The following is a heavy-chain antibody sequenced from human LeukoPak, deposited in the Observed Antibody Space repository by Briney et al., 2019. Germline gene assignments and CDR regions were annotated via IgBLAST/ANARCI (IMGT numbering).Heavy chain of an antibody. V-gene: IGHV1-2*02. CDR3: ATAFGAVDFDY. J-gene: IGHJ4*02. Sequence: GASVKVSCKASGYTFTSYGISWVRQAPGQGLEWMGWINPNSGGTNYAQKFQGRVTMTRDTSISTAYMDLSSLRSDDTAVYYCATAFGAVDFDYWGQGTLVTVSS. D-gene: IGHD3-3*01. CDR1: GYTFTSYG. CDR2: INPNSGGT.